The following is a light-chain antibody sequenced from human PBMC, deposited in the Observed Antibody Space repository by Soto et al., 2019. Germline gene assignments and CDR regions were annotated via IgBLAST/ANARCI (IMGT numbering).Light chain of an antibody. J-gene: IGKJ2*01. Sequence: DIVLTQSPATLSLSPGERATLSCRASQSVSSYLAWYQQKPGQAPRLLIYDASNRATGIPARFSGSGSGTDFTLTISRLEPEDLAVYYCQQYGSSAYTFGQGTKLEIK. V-gene: IGKV3-11*01. CDR2: DAS. CDR1: QSVSSY. CDR3: QQYGSSAYT.